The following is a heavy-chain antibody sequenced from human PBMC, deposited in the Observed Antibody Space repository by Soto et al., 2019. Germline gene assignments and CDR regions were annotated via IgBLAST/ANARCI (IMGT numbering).Heavy chain of an antibody. CDR2: IYYTGIT. CDR3: ARGIYEGSSGYYLDV. V-gene: IGHV4-59*08. CDR1: YASINHYH. Sequence: PSETLSLTYTVSYASINHYHWTWIRQPPGKGLEWIAYIYYTGITNFNPSLKGRVSVSIDTSKKQFSLKMTSVTATDKAVYYCARGIYEGSSGYYLDVWGQGNLVTVSS. J-gene: IGHJ4*02. D-gene: IGHD3-22*01.